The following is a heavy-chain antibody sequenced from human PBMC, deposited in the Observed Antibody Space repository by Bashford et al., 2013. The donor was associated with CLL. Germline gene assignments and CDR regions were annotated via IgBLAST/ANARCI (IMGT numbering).Heavy chain of an antibody. D-gene: IGHD3-22*01. J-gene: IGHJ4*02. CDR1: GGSISDSTYY. CDR2: IYYSGYT. Sequence: SETLSLTCTVSGGSISDSTYYWGWVRQPPGKGLEWLANIYYSGYTQYNPSLKSRVTISVDTSRNQFSLRLSSVTAEDTAVYYCARGYYYDSSGYFPIDYWGQGTLVTVSS. V-gene: IGHV4-39*01. CDR3: ARGYYYDSSGYFPIDY.